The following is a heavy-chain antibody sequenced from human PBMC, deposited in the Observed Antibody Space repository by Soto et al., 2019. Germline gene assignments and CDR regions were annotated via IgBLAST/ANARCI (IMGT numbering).Heavy chain of an antibody. D-gene: IGHD2-8*01. CDR3: ARAMANYFDY. CDR1: GGSVSSDDYS. CDR2: IRDSGST. V-gene: IGHV4-31*03. Sequence: QVQLQESGPGLVKPSQTLSVTCTVSGGSVSSDDYSWIWIRQHPGKGLEWIGYIRDSGSTNYNPSLGGRVTISVDTSKNQFSLRLRSVTAADPAVYYCARAMANYFDYWGQGTLVTASS. J-gene: IGHJ4*02.